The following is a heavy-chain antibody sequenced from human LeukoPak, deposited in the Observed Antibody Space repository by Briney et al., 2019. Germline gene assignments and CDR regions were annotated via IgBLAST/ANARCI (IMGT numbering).Heavy chain of an antibody. CDR2: ISSNGGST. J-gene: IGHJ4*02. CDR1: GFTFSSYA. CDR3: VKDHGGYEYYFDY. Sequence: RGSLRLSCSASGFTFSSYAMHWVRQAPGKGLEYVSAISSNGGSTYYADSVKGRFTISRDNSKNTLYLQMSSLRAEDTAVYYCVKDHGGYEYYFDYWGQGTLVTVSS. D-gene: IGHD5-12*01. V-gene: IGHV3-64D*06.